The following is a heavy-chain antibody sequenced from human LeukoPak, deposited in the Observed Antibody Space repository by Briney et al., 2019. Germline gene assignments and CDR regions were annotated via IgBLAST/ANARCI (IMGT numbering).Heavy chain of an antibody. V-gene: IGHV4-38-2*01. CDR2: IYHSGST. J-gene: IGHJ4*02. CDR3: ARSRHCSSTSCYSFDY. D-gene: IGHD2-2*01. Sequence: PSETLSLTCAVSGYSISSGYYWGWIRQPPGKGLEWIGSIYHSGSTYYNPSLKSRVTISVDTSKNQFSLKLSSVTAADTAVYYCARSRHCSSTSCYSFDYWGQGTLVTVSS. CDR1: GYSISSGYY.